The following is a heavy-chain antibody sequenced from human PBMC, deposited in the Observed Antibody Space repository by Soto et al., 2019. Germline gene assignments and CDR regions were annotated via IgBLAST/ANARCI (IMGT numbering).Heavy chain of an antibody. V-gene: IGHV3-15*01. CDR2: IKSKCDGGTA. J-gene: IGHJ4*02. D-gene: IGHD3-10*01. Sequence: GGSLRLSCAASGFTFSNAWMSWVRQAPGKGLEWVGRIKSKCDGGTADYAATGKGRFTISRAKSKIKLYLQMNSLKTEDTDLYYCTDNEASYVSRSYYKSYWGQGTLVTVSS. CDR3: TDNEASYVSRSYYKSY. CDR1: GFTFSNAW.